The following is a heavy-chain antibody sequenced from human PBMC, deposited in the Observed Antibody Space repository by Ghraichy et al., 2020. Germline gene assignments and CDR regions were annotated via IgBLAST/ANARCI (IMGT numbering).Heavy chain of an antibody. CDR2: IYYSGST. V-gene: IGHV4-59*01. Sequence: SQTLSLTCTVSGGSISSYYWSWIRQPPGKGLEWIGYIYYSGSTNYNPSLKSRVTIPVDTSKNQFSLKLSSVTAADTAVYYCARETYYYDSSGYVFDYWGQGTLVTVSS. CDR1: GGSISSYY. J-gene: IGHJ4*02. D-gene: IGHD3-22*01. CDR3: ARETYYYDSSGYVFDY.